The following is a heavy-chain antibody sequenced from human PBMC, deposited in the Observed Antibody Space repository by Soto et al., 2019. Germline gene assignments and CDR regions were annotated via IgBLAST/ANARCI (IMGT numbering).Heavy chain of an antibody. J-gene: IGHJ4*02. CDR1: GGTFSSYA. D-gene: IGHD6-6*01. CDR2: IIPIFGTA. V-gene: IGHV1-69*13. Sequence: SVKVSCKASGGTFSSYAISWVRQAPGQGLEWMGGIIPIFGTANYAQKFQGRVTITADESTSTAYMELSSLRSEDTAVYYCASGIAARELFDYWGQGTLVTVSS. CDR3: ASGIAARELFDY.